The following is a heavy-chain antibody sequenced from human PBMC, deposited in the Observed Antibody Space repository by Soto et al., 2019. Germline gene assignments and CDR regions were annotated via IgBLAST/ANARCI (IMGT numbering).Heavy chain of an antibody. J-gene: IGHJ4*02. CDR1: GFTFSNYA. V-gene: IGHV3-30-3*01. Sequence: PGGSLRLSCAASGFTFSNYAMHWVRQAPGKGLEWVAVISYDGSNKYYADSVKGRFTISRDNSKNTLYLQMNSLRAEDTAVYYCAREGRSSAGFDYWGQGTLVTVSS. CDR2: ISYDGSNK. D-gene: IGHD6-6*01. CDR3: AREGRSSAGFDY.